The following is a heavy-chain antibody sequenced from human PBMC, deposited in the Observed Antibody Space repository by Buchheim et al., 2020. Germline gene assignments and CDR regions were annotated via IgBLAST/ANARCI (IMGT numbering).Heavy chain of an antibody. Sequence: QVQLQESGPGLVKPSETLSLTCTVSGGSISSSSYYWGWIRQPPGKGLEWIGSIYYSGSTYYNPSLKSRVTISVDTSKNQFSLKLSSVTAGDTAVYYCARSNGLWFGEFPYVDYWGQGTL. CDR2: IYYSGST. CDR3: ARSNGLWFGEFPYVDY. D-gene: IGHD3-10*01. CDR1: GGSISSSSYY. V-gene: IGHV4-39*01. J-gene: IGHJ4*02.